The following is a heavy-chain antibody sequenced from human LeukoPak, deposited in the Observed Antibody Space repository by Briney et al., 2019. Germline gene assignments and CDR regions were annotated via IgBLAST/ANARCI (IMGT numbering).Heavy chain of an antibody. CDR3: ARGRGYSYGFNGGQNGYYYMDV. CDR2: IIPIFGTA. CDR1: GGTFSSYA. Sequence: ASVKVSCKASGGTFSSYAISWVRQAPGQGLEWMGGIIPIFGTANYAQKFQGRVTITADKSTSTAYMELSSLRSEDTAVYYCARGRGYSYGFNGGQNGYYYMDVWGKGTTVTISS. D-gene: IGHD5-18*01. J-gene: IGHJ6*03. V-gene: IGHV1-69*06.